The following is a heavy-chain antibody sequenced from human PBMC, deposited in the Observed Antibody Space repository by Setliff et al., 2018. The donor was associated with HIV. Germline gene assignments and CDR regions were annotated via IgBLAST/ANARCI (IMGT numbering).Heavy chain of an antibody. Sequence: SETLSLTCTVSGGSITSSNSYWGWIRQSPGKGLEWIGSIYYNGHTSYNPSLQSRVTISVDRSQNQFPLRLRSVTATDTAVYYCARGLSFYDPGGFDYWGQGTLVTVSS. CDR1: GGSITSSNSY. J-gene: IGHJ4*02. D-gene: IGHD3-22*01. V-gene: IGHV4-39*01. CDR2: IYYNGHT. CDR3: ARGLSFYDPGGFDY.